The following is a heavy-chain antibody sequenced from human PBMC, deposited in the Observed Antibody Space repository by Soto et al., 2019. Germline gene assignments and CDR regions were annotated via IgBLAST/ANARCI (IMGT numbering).Heavy chain of an antibody. CDR2: TSYDGSNN. D-gene: IGHD3-16*01. V-gene: IGHV3-33*05. Sequence: QVQLVESGGGVVQPGTSLRLSCVGSGFTFRSYVIHWVHQAPGKGLEWVALTSYDGSNNFYGDSVKGRFTISRHNSRNPVELQMDSLRFEDTALFYCARWGTTGGLDVWGQGTLVSVSS. CDR3: ARWGTTGGLDV. CDR1: GFTFRSYV. J-gene: IGHJ4*02.